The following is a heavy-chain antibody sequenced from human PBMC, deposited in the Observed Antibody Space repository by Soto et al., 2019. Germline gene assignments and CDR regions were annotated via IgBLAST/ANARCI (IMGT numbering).Heavy chain of an antibody. D-gene: IGHD3-9*01. Sequence: PGGSLRLSCAASGFTFSSYSMNWVRQAPGKGLEWVSYISSSSSTIYYADSVKGRFTISRDNAKNSLYLQMNSLRAEDTAVYYCARVGRSYYDILTGSNDVFDIWGQGTLDTVSS. J-gene: IGHJ3*02. V-gene: IGHV3-48*01. CDR2: ISSSSSTI. CDR1: GFTFSSYS. CDR3: ARVGRSYYDILTGSNDVFDI.